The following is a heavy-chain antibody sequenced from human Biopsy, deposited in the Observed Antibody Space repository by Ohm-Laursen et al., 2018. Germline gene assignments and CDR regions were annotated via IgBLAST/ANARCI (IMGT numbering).Heavy chain of an antibody. D-gene: IGHD3-3*01. CDR1: GGSFSDYG. Sequence: GSSVKVSCKPSGGSFSDYGLSWVRQAPGEGLEWMGGIIAVSGLVNYAPKFQGRVSITADKSTTTAYMELSNLKSEDTAVYYCATPFQYYDSWGGYPPFDHWGQGTLVTVSS. CDR3: ATPFQYYDSWGGYPPFDH. J-gene: IGHJ4*02. CDR2: IIAVSGLV. V-gene: IGHV1-69*17.